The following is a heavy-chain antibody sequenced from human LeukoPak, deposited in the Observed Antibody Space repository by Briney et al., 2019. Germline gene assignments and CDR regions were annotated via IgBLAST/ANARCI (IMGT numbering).Heavy chain of an antibody. J-gene: IGHJ4*02. CDR2: IYSSGYT. CDR3: ARGEHSVDS. CDR1: GGSISNYY. D-gene: IGHD1/OR15-1a*01. Sequence: PSETLSLTCTVSGGSISNYYWNWIRQPAGKGLEWIGRIYSSGYTNDNPFLKSRVTMSVDMSKNQFSLRLNSVTAADTAVYYCARGEHSVDSWGQGMLVTVSS. V-gene: IGHV4-4*07.